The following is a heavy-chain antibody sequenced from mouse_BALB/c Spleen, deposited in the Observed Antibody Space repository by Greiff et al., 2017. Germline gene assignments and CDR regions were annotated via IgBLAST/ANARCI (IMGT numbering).Heavy chain of an antibody. J-gene: IGHJ4*01. CDR3: ARNYDGSSYYAMDY. V-gene: IGHV1-7*01. CDR1: GYTFTSYW. Sequence: VQLQESGAELAKPGASVKMSCKASGYTFTSYWMHWVKQRPGQGLEWIGYINPSTGYTEYNQKFKDKATLTADKSSSTAYMQLSSLTSEDSAVYYCARNYDGSSYYAMDYWGQGASDTVSS. D-gene: IGHD1-1*01. CDR2: INPSTGYT.